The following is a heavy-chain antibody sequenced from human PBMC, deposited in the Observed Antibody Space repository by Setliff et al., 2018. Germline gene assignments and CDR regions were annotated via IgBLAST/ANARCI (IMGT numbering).Heavy chain of an antibody. J-gene: IGHJ4*02. D-gene: IGHD3-3*01. CDR2: IIPILETT. CDR3: ARWNGSGYFYY. V-gene: IGHV1-69*11. Sequence: SVKVSCKVSGGAFSNYGLSWVRQAPGQGLLWMGRIIPILETTNYAQNFQGRVSITADESTRTAYMELSSLTFEDTAAYYCARWNGSGYFYYWGQGTWVTVSS. CDR1: GGAFSNYG.